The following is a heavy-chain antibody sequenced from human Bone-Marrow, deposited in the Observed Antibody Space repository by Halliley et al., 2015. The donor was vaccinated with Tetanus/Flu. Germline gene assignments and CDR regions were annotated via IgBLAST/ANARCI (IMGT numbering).Heavy chain of an antibody. CDR2: VYFNGNP. D-gene: IGHD6-19*01. V-gene: IGHV4-39*01. J-gene: IGHJ5*02. Sequence: GSVYFNGNPYYKPSLKGRLTISLDTSKNQFSLRLTSVRGADTGVYYCARHAMAGHEENWFDPWGQGTLVTVSS. CDR3: ARHAMAGHEENWFDP.